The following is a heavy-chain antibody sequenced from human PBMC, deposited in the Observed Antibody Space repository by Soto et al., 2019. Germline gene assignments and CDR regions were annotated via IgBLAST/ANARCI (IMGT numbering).Heavy chain of an antibody. D-gene: IGHD1-1*01. CDR3: ARDPGRRFDY. Sequence: EVQLVESGGGLVQPGGSLRLSCAVSGFTFRDYWMTWVSLAPGKGLEWVANMNEDGSQKYYVDSVKGRFTISRDNAKDSLYLQMNSLRVDDTAVYYCARDPGRRFDYWGQGTLVTVSS. CDR2: MNEDGSQK. V-gene: IGHV3-7*03. CDR1: GFTFRDYW. J-gene: IGHJ4*02.